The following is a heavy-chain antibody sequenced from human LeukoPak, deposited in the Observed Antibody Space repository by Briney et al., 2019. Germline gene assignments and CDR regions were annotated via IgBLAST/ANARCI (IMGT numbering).Heavy chain of an antibody. J-gene: IGHJ6*03. V-gene: IGHV1-69*05. CDR3: ARDSGSYDGYYYMDV. D-gene: IGHD1-26*01. CDR2: IIPIFGTA. CDR1: GGTFSSYA. Sequence: SVKVSCKASGGTFSSYAISWVRQAPGQGLEWMGGIIPIFGTANYAQKFQGRVTITTDESTSTAYMELSSPRSEDTAVYYCARDSGSYDGYYYMDVWGKGTTVTVSS.